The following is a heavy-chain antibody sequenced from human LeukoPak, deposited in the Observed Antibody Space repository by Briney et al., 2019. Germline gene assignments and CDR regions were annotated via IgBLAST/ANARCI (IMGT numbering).Heavy chain of an antibody. D-gene: IGHD1-26*01. Sequence: GGSLRLSCAASGFTFSSYGMHWVRQAPGKGLEWVAVIWYDGSNKYYADSVKGRFTISRDNSKSTLYLQMNSLRAEDTAVYYCARERAGAYYFDYWGQGTLVTVSS. CDR3: ARERAGAYYFDY. CDR2: IWYDGSNK. J-gene: IGHJ4*02. V-gene: IGHV3-33*01. CDR1: GFTFSSYG.